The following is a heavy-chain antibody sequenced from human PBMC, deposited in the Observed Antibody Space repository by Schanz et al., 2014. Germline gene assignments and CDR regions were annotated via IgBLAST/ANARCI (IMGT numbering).Heavy chain of an antibody. CDR3: VKDSQHRVYDSVSP. Sequence: EVQLVESGGGLVQPGGSLRLSCVASGFTFSNYWMTWVRQAPGKGLGWVAKIKQDESEKYYVDSVKGRFTISRDNAKNSLSLHVKSQRAEDTAVYYGVKDSQHRVYDSVSPWGQGTLVTVSS. D-gene: IGHD3-10*01. J-gene: IGHJ5*02. CDR1: GFTFSNYW. CDR2: IKQDESEK. V-gene: IGHV3-7*04.